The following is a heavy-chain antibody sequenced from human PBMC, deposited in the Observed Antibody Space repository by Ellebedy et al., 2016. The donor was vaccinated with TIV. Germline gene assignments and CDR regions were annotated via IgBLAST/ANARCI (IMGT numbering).Heavy chain of an antibody. V-gene: IGHV3-49*03. CDR3: TRVGDYSNLHQFDY. CDR1: GFTFGDYA. D-gene: IGHD4-11*01. CDR2: IRSKAYGGTT. J-gene: IGHJ4*02. Sequence: PGGSLRLSCTASGFTFGDYAMSWFRQAPGKGLEWVGFIRSKAYGGTTEYAASVKGRFTISRDDSKSIAYLQMNSLKTEDTAVYYCTRVGDYSNLHQFDYWGQGTLVTVSS.